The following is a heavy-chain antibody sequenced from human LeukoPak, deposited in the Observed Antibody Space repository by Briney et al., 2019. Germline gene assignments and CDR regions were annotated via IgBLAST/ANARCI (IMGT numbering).Heavy chain of an antibody. Sequence: SVKVSCKASGYTFTSYGISWVRQAPGQGLEWMGRIIPILGIANYAQKFQGRVTITADKSTSTAYMELSSLRSEDTAVYYCARALGQSGGLEYHYDMDVWGQGTTVTVSS. D-gene: IGHD2-15*01. V-gene: IGHV1-69*04. CDR1: GYTFTSYG. CDR2: IIPILGIA. J-gene: IGHJ6*02. CDR3: ARALGQSGGLEYHYDMDV.